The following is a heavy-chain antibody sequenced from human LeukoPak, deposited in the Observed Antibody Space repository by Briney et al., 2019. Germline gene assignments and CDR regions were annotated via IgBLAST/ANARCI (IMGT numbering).Heavy chain of an antibody. CDR2: IYYSGST. Sequence: PSETLSLTCTVSGGSISSYYWSWIRQPPGKGLEWIGYIYYSGSTNYNPSLKSRVTISVDTSKNQFSLKLSSVTAADTAAYYCARYNSGSYYYYYGMDVWGQGTTVTVSS. CDR3: ARYNSGSYYYYYGMDV. J-gene: IGHJ6*02. V-gene: IGHV4-59*08. CDR1: GGSISSYY. D-gene: IGHD1-26*01.